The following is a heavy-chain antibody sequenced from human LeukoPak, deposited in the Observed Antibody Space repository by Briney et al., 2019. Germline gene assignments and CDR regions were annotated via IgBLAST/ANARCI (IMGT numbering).Heavy chain of an antibody. CDR1: GFTFSSYW. CDR2: INSGGIT. J-gene: IGHJ3*01. V-gene: IGHV3-23*01. Sequence: GGSLRLSCAASGFTFSSYWMHWVRQAPGKGLEWVSAINSGGITYYTDSVKGRFVISRDNSKNTLYLQMNSLRAEDTAVYYCAKCGSASCYDSFDVWGQGTMVTVSS. D-gene: IGHD2-15*01. CDR3: AKCGSASCYDSFDV.